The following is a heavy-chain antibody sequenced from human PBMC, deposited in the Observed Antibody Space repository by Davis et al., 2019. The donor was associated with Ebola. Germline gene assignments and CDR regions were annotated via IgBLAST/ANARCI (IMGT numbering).Heavy chain of an antibody. CDR2: IYSGGST. CDR1: GFTVSSNY. J-gene: IGHJ6*02. D-gene: IGHD3-3*01. CDR3: ARAPLVLRFLEWLPRGMDV. Sequence: GGSLRLSCAASGFTVSSNYMSWVRQAPGKGLEWVSVIYSGGSTYYADSVKGRFTISRDNSKNTLYLQMNSLRAEDTAVYYCARAPLVLRFLEWLPRGMDVWGQGTTVTVSS. V-gene: IGHV3-66*01.